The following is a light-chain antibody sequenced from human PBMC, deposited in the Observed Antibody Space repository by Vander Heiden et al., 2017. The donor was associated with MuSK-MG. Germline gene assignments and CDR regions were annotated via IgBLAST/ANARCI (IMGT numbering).Light chain of an antibody. CDR3: NSRGSSGNQKV. CDR1: SLRSYY. J-gene: IGLJ3*02. CDR2: GKN. V-gene: IGLV3-19*01. Sequence: SSELTQDPSVSVALGQTVRITCQGDSLRSYYASWYQQKPRQAPVLVIYGKNNRPSGIPDRFSGSSSGNTASLTISGAQEEDEADYYCNSRGSSGNQKVFGGGTKLTVL.